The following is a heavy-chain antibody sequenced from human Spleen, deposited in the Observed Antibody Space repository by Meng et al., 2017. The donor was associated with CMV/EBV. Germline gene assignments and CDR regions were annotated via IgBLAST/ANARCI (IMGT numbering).Heavy chain of an antibody. CDR3: TRDRSFRYCSNTSCYQFDP. D-gene: IGHD2-2*01. CDR1: GFTFGDYA. V-gene: IGHV3-49*04. Sequence: GESLKISCTASGFTFGDYAMSWVRQAPGKGLEWVGFIRSKAYGGTREYAASVKGRFTISRDDSKSIAYLQMNSLKTEDTAVYYCTRDRSFRYCSNTSCYQFDPWGQGTLVTVSS. CDR2: IRSKAYGGTR. J-gene: IGHJ5*02.